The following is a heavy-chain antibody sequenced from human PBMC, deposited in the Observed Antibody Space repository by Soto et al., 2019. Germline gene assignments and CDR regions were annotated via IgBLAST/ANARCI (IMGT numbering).Heavy chain of an antibody. CDR1: GGSFSGYY. V-gene: IGHV4-34*01. Sequence: SETLSLTCAVYGGSFSGYYWSWIRQPPGKGLEWIGEINHSGSTNYNPSLKSRVTISVDTSKNQFSLKLSSVTAADTAVYHCASAGAMVRGIGYYYYYGMDVWGQGTTVTVSS. CDR3: ASAGAMVRGIGYYYYYGMDV. CDR2: INHSGST. D-gene: IGHD3-10*01. J-gene: IGHJ6*02.